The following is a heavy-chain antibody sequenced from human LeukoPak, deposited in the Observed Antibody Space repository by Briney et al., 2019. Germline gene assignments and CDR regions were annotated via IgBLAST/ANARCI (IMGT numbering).Heavy chain of an antibody. CDR2: ISGSGGST. CDR3: ACDYYGSGARRNYYYMDV. V-gene: IGHV3-23*01. J-gene: IGHJ6*03. CDR1: GFTFSSYS. D-gene: IGHD3-10*01. Sequence: GGSLRLSCAASGFTFSSYSMNWVRQAPGKGLEWVSAISGSGGSTYYADSVKGRFTISRDNSKNTLYLQMNSLRAEDTAVYYCACDYYGSGARRNYYYMDVWGKGTTVTVSS.